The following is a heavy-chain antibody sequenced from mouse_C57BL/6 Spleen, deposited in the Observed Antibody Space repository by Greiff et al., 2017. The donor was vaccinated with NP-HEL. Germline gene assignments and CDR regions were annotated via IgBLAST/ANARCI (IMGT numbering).Heavy chain of an antibody. Sequence: QVQLQQPGAELVRPGTSVKLSCKASGYTFTSYWMHWVKQRPGQGLEWIGVIDPSDSYTNYNQKFKGKATLTVDTSSSTAYMQLSSLTSEYSAVYYCARVRSPYFDYWGQGTTLTVSS. V-gene: IGHV1-59*01. CDR2: IDPSDSYT. CDR3: ARVRSPYFDY. CDR1: GYTFTSYW. J-gene: IGHJ2*01.